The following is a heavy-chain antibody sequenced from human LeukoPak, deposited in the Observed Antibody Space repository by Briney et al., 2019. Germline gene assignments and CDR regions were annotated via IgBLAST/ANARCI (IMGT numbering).Heavy chain of an antibody. J-gene: IGHJ4*02. V-gene: IGHV4-61*01. Sequence: PETPCPSRTVSGGAASSGINYWSGIRQPPGKGLEWIGYIYYSGSTKYNPSLKNRVTISLDTSNNQFSLKLNSVTAADTAVYYCARDSLYTIGSTYWGRAT. D-gene: IGHD6-19*01. CDR1: GGAASSGINY. CDR2: IYYSGST. CDR3: ARDSLYTIGSTY.